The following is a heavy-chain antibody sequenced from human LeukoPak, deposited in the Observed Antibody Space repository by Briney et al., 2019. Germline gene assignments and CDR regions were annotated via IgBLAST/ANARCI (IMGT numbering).Heavy chain of an antibody. CDR3: AKPRSGSYLY. Sequence: PGGSVRLSCAASGFTFSSYGMSWVRQAPGKGLEWVSAISGSGGSTYYADSVKGRFTISRDNSNNTLYLQMNSLRAEDTAVYYCAKPRSGSYLYWGQGTLVTVSS. J-gene: IGHJ4*02. D-gene: IGHD1-26*01. V-gene: IGHV3-23*01. CDR1: GFTFSSYG. CDR2: ISGSGGST.